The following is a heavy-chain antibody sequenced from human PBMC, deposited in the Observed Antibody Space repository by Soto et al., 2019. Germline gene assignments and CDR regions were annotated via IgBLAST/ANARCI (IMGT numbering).Heavy chain of an antibody. CDR1: GESVTSYW. V-gene: IGHV5-51*01. CDR2: IYPGDSDT. CDR3: ARLFMVSAYYLDY. D-gene: IGHD3-10*01. J-gene: IGHJ4*02. Sequence: KVGCEACGESVTSYWIGWARQITGKGLEWMGIIYPGDSDTRYSPSFQGQGTSSADKSISTAYLQWSSLKASDTAMYSCARLFMVSAYYLDYWGQGTLVTGSS.